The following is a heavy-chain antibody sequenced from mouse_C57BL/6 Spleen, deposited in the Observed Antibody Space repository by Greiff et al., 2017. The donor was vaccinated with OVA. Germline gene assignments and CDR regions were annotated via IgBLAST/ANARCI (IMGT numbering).Heavy chain of an antibody. CDR2: IDPSDSYT. Sequence: QVQLQQSGAELVKPGASVKLSCKASGYTFTSYWMQWVKQRPGQGLEWIGEIDPSDSYTNYNQKFKGKATLTVDTSSSTAYMPLRSLTSEDSVVYDRARSEKTGEYDFVGCRGKGTTLT. CDR3: ARSEKTGEYDFVGC. D-gene: IGHD2-14*01. J-gene: IGHJ2*01. CDR1: GYTFTSYW. V-gene: IGHV1-50*01.